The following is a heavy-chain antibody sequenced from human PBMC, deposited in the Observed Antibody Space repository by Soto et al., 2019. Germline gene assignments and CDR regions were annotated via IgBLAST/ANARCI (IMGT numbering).Heavy chain of an antibody. J-gene: IGHJ2*01. CDR1: SRTFKDYG. CDR3: AIEGGLVMMIGASPRYWYVDL. CDR2: IIPIYGTA. V-gene: IGHV1-69*12. Sequence: QVQLVQSGAEVKKPGSSVKVSCKAVSRTFKDYGLIWVRQAPGQGLEWKGGIIPIYGTANYAPNFQGRLTIPADESTTTVYMDLSGLTSDDTAVYYCAIEGGLVMMIGASPRYWYVDLWGRGTMVTVSS. D-gene: IGHD3-9*01.